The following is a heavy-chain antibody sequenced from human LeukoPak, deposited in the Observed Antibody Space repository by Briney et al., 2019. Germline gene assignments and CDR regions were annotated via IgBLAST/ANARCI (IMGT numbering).Heavy chain of an antibody. D-gene: IGHD6-19*01. CDR3: ARGRLARSPYFDY. Sequence: SETLSLTCTVSGGSFSSYYWSWIRQPPGKGLEWIGYIYYSGSTDYNPSLKSRVTISVETSKNQFSLNLSSVTAADTVVYYCARGRLARSPYFDYWGQGTLVTVSS. CDR2: IYYSGST. J-gene: IGHJ4*02. CDR1: GGSFSSYY. V-gene: IGHV4-59*01.